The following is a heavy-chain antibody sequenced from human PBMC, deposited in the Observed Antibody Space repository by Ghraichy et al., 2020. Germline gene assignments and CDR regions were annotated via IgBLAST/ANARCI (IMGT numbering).Heavy chain of an antibody. CDR2: INHSGST. CDR1: GGSFSGYY. J-gene: IGHJ4*02. D-gene: IGHD1-26*01. Sequence: SETLSLTCAVYGGSFSGYYWSWIRQPPGKGLEWIGEINHSGSTNYNPSLKSRVTISVDTSKNQFSLKLSSVTAADTAVYYCARWERYSVNWGQGTLVTVSS. CDR3: ARWERYSVN. V-gene: IGHV4-34*01.